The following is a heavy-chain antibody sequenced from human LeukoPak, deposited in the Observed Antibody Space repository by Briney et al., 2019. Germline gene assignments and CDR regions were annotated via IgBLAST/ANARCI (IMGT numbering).Heavy chain of an antibody. V-gene: IGHV3-7*01. J-gene: IGHJ4*02. Sequence: PGGSLRLSCAGSGFTFSTYWMSWVRQAPGKGLDWVANIKQDGTDKYYVDSVKGRFTISRDNAKNLLYLQMNSLRAEDTAVYYCAREKLDTRGYVDYWSQGTLVTVSS. D-gene: IGHD3-22*01. CDR3: AREKLDTRGYVDY. CDR1: GFTFSTYW. CDR2: IKQDGTDK.